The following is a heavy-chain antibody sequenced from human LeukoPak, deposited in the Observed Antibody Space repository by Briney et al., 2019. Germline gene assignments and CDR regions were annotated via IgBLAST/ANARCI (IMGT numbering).Heavy chain of an antibody. CDR3: ARGLIAAAGTGDAFDI. CDR1: GYTFNSYG. V-gene: IGHV1-18*01. Sequence: ASVKVSCKASGYTFNSYGITWVRQAPGQGLEWMGWISAYSADTNYAQKLQGRVTMTTDTSTNTAYLELRSLRSDDTAVYYCARGLIAAAGTGDAFDIWGQGTMVTVSS. J-gene: IGHJ3*02. CDR2: ISAYSADT. D-gene: IGHD6-13*01.